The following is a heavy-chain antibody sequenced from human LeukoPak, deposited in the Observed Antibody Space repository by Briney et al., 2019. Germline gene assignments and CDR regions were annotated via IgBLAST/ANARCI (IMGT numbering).Heavy chain of an antibody. V-gene: IGHV1-2*02. D-gene: IGHD3-22*01. CDR1: GYTFTGYY. J-gene: IGHJ6*03. Sequence: ASVKVSCKASGYTFTGYYMHWVRQAPGQGLEWMGWINPNSGGTNYAQKFQGRVTMTRDTSISTAYMELSRLRSDDTAVYYCARQGYYDSSGGTYYYYMDVWGKGTTVTVSS. CDR2: INPNSGGT. CDR3: ARQGYYDSSGGTYYYYMDV.